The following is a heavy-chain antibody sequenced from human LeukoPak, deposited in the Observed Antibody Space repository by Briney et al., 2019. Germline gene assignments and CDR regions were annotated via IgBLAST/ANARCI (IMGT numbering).Heavy chain of an antibody. V-gene: IGHV4-30-4*01. Sequence: SETLSLTCTVSGGSISSGDYYWSWIRQPPGKGLEWIGYIYYSGSTYYNPSLKSRVTISVDTSKNQFSLKLSSVTAADTAVYYCASYTAAGHCFDYWGQGTLVTVSS. CDR3: ASYTAAGHCFDY. J-gene: IGHJ4*02. CDR2: IYYSGST. CDR1: GGSISSGDYY. D-gene: IGHD6-13*01.